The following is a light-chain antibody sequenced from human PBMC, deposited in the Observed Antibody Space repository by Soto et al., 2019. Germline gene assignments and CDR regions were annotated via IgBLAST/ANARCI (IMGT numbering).Light chain of an antibody. J-gene: IGKJ5*01. CDR1: QSISTY. Sequence: EIQMTQSPSPLSASVGDRVAITCLASQSISTYLNWYQQKPGKAPKVLIYAASNLQSGVPPRFSGSGSGTDFTLTISSLQPEDVATYFCQQSYRTPIPFGQGTRPAI. V-gene: IGKV1-39*01. CDR2: AAS. CDR3: QQSYRTPIP.